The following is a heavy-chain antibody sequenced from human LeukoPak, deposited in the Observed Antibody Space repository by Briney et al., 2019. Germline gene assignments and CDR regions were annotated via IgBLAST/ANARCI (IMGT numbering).Heavy chain of an antibody. CDR1: GFTFSSYC. J-gene: IGHJ5*02. D-gene: IGHD6-19*01. Sequence: GGSLRLSCAASGFTFSSYCMHWVRQAPGKGLVWVSRINSDWSSTSYADSVKGRFTFSRDNAKNTLYLQMNSLRAEDTAVYYCAKEKTAVPNWFDPWGQGTLVTVSS. CDR2: INSDWSST. V-gene: IGHV3-74*01. CDR3: AKEKTAVPNWFDP.